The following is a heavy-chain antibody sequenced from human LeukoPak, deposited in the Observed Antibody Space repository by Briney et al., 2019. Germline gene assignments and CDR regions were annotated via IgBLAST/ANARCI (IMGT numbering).Heavy chain of an antibody. D-gene: IGHD6-19*01. J-gene: IGHJ5*02. CDR2: IFQSGNT. Sequence: SETLSLTCTVSRGSISSSGLYWGWIRQPPGKGLEWIGSIFQSGNTFYNPSLKSRVTISVDTSKNQFSLKLNSVTAADTAVYYCARHANIAVPGTRWFDPWGQGTLVTVSS. V-gene: IGHV4-39*01. CDR3: ARHANIAVPGTRWFDP. CDR1: RGSISSSGLY.